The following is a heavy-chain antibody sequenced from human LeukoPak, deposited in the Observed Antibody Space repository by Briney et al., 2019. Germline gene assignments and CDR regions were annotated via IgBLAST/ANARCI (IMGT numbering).Heavy chain of an antibody. V-gene: IGHV3-30*01. CDR3: ARDPSGYKQYYYYYMDV. Sequence: GGPLRLSCAASGFTFSSYAMHWVRQAPGKGLEWVAVISYDGSNKYYADSVKGRFTISRDNSKNTLYLQMNSLRAEDTAVYYCARDPSGYKQYYYYYMDVWGKGTTVTVSS. CDR1: GFTFSSYA. J-gene: IGHJ6*03. CDR2: ISYDGSNK. D-gene: IGHD5-12*01.